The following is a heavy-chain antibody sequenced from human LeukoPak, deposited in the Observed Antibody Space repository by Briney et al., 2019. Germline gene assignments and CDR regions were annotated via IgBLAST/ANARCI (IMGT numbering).Heavy chain of an antibody. V-gene: IGHV3-20*04. D-gene: IGHD3-22*01. CDR3: ARTSYDSSGFESRDV. Sequence: GGSLRLSCAASGFTFDDYGMSWVRQAPGKGLEWVSSINWNGGSRGYADSVKGRFTISRDNAKNSLYLQMNSLRAEDTALYYCARTSYDSSGFESRDVWGKGTTVTISS. J-gene: IGHJ6*04. CDR1: GFTFDDYG. CDR2: INWNGGSR.